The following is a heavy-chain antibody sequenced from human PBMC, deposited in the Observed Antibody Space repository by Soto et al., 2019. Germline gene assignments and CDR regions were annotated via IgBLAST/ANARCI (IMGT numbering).Heavy chain of an antibody. CDR1: GGSISSYY. J-gene: IGHJ4*02. CDR2: IYYSRST. V-gene: IGHV4-59*13. Sequence: SETLSLTCTVSGGSISSYYWSWIRQSPGKGLEWIGYIYYSRSTNYNPSLKSRATISVDTSKNQFSLRLRSVTAADTAVYYCAKAYTYGLSYFDSWGQGTLVTVSS. D-gene: IGHD5-18*01. CDR3: AKAYTYGLSYFDS.